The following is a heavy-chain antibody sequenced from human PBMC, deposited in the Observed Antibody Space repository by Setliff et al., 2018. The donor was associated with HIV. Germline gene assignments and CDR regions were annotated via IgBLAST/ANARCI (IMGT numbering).Heavy chain of an antibody. CDR3: AKGAGFYGDYTFDY. Sequence: SETLSLTCTVYGGFIKNSNYYWGWIRQPPGKGLEWIGNIHYSGSTNYNPSLQSRVSISMDASKNKFSLKVTSVTSADTAVYYCAKGAGFYGDYTFDYWGQGNLVTVSS. CDR1: GGFIKNSNYY. V-gene: IGHV4-39*07. CDR2: IHYSGST. D-gene: IGHD4-17*01. J-gene: IGHJ4*02.